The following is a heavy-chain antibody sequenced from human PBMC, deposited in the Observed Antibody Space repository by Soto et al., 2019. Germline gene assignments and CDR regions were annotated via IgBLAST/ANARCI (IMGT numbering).Heavy chain of an antibody. D-gene: IGHD4-17*01. Sequence: PSETLSLTCTVSGGSITTYQWSWIRQPPGKGLEWIGGYSGFTNYNPSLESRATISVDHSKNQFFLTLRSVTAADTAVYYCARDYGDYSFFFDYWGQGVLVTVSS. CDR3: ARDYGDYSFFFDY. J-gene: IGHJ4*02. V-gene: IGHV4-59*01. CDR2: YSGFT. CDR1: GGSITTYQ.